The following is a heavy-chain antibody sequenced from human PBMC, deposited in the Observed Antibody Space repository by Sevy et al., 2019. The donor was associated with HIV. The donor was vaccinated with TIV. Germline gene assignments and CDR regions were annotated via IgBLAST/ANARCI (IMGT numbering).Heavy chain of an antibody. D-gene: IGHD6-19*01. CDR3: ARSTQVAGRNNWFDP. V-gene: IGHV1-18*01. Sequence: ASVKVSCKASGYTFTTYGITWVRQAPGQGLEWMGWISTYNSITNYVQKLQGRVTMTTDPSTSTAYMELRSLRSDDTAVYYCARSTQVAGRNNWFDPWGQGTLVTVSS. J-gene: IGHJ5*02. CDR1: GYTFTTYG. CDR2: ISTYNSIT.